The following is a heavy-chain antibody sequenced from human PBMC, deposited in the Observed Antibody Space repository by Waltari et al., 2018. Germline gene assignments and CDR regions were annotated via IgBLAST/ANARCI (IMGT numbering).Heavy chain of an antibody. CDR3: ARELGERDTYDL. CDR1: GGTFSSYA. V-gene: IGHV1-69*13. D-gene: IGHD5-18*01. CDR2: IIPIFGTA. Sequence: QVQLVQSGAEVKKPGSSVKVSCKASGGTFSSYAISWVRQAPGQGLEWMGGIIPIFGTANYGQKFQGRVTMTADESTSTAYMELSSLRAEDTAVYYCARELGERDTYDLWGRGTLVTVSS. J-gene: IGHJ2*01.